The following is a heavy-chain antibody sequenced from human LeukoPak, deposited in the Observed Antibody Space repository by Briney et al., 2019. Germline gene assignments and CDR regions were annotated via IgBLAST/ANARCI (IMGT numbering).Heavy chain of an antibody. CDR1: GYTFTSYY. CDR2: INPSGGST. D-gene: IGHD1-26*01. V-gene: IGHV1-46*01. CDR3: ARGGWELLPGDYYYYYYMDV. J-gene: IGHJ6*03. Sequence: ASVKVSCKASGYTFTSYYMHWVRQAPGQGLEWMGIINPSGGSTSYAQKFQGRVTMTRATSTSTAYMELSSLRSEDTAVYYCARGGWELLPGDYYYYYYMDVWGKGTTVTVSS.